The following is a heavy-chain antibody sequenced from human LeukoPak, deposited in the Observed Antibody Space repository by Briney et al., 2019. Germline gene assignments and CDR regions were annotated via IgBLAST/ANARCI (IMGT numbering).Heavy chain of an antibody. J-gene: IGHJ6*02. CDR2: VDSSGST. D-gene: IGHD4-17*01. V-gene: IGHV4-59*01. Sequence: SETLSLTCTVSGGSISSFYWTWIRQPPGKGLEWVGYVDSSGSTHYSPSLKSRVTISLDTSKNQFSLKLTSVTAADTAVYYCARDRGVTSYFYYGLDVWGQGTTVTVSS. CDR3: ARDRGVTSYFYYGLDV. CDR1: GGSISSFY.